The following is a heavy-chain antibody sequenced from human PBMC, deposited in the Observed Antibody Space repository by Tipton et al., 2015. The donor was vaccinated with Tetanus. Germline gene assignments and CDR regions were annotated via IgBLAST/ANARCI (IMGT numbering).Heavy chain of an antibody. CDR1: GVSIADNTNY. CDR3: ARHNSGYFTFFDY. CDR2: IYFSGDP. D-gene: IGHD3-3*01. Sequence: TLSLTCTVSGVSIADNTNYWGWIRQPPGKGLEWIGSIYFSGDPYSNPSLKSRFTISVDTSGNQFSLRLSSVTAADTAVYYCARHNSGYFTFFDYWGQGTLVTVSS. V-gene: IGHV4-39*01. J-gene: IGHJ4*02.